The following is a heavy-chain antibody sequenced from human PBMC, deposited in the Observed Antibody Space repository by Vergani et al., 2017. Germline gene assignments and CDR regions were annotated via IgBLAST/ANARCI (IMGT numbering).Heavy chain of an antibody. CDR3: AKGRGDYYYYMDV. V-gene: IGHV3-23*03. CDR2: IYSGGSST. D-gene: IGHD3-10*01. CDR1: GFTFSSYA. Sequence: EVQLLESGGGLVQPGGSLRLSCAASGFTFSSYAMSWVRQAPGKGLEWVSAIYSGGSSTYYADSVKGRFTISRDNSKNTLYLQMNSLRAEDTAVYYCAKGRGDYYYYMDVWGKGTTVTVSS. J-gene: IGHJ6*03.